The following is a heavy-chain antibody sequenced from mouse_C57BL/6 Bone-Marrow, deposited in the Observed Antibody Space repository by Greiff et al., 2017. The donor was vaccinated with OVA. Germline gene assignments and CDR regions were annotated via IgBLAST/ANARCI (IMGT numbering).Heavy chain of an antibody. D-gene: IGHD1-1*01. V-gene: IGHV5-16*01. CDR2: INYDGSST. J-gene: IGHJ2*01. CDR3: ARYGKDYFDY. CDR1: GFTFSDYY. Sequence: EVNLVESEGGLVQPGSSMKLSCTASGFTFSDYYMAWVRQVPEKGLEWVANINYDGSSTYYLDSLKSRFIISRDNAKNILYLQMSSLKSEDTATYYCARYGKDYFDYWGQGTTLTVSS.